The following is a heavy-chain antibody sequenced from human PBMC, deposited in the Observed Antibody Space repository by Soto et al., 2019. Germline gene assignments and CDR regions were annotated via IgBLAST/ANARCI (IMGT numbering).Heavy chain of an antibody. CDR1: GGTFSSYA. D-gene: IGHD6-6*01. CDR2: IIPIFGTA. CDR3: ASAGYSSSSIGNVDY. V-gene: IGHV1-69*13. Sequence: SVKVSCKASGGTFSSYAISWVRQAPGQGLEWMGGIIPIFGTANYAQKFQGRVTITADESTSTAYMELSSLRSEDTAVYYCASAGYSSSSIGNVDYWGQGTLVTVSS. J-gene: IGHJ4*02.